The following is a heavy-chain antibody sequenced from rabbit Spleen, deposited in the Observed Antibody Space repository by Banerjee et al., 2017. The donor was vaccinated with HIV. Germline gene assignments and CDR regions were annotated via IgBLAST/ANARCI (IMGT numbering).Heavy chain of an antibody. CDR3: ARDSSTGGWGDWGL. Sequence: QEQLVESGGGLVKPQGSLTLTCKASGFSFSDRDVMCCVRQAPGKGLEWIACINTYTAKSVYATWATGRFTISRTSSTTVTLQMTSLTAADTATYFCARDSSTGGWGDWGLWGPGTLVTVS. CDR2: INTYTAKS. J-gene: IGHJ6*01. V-gene: IGHV1S45*01. CDR1: GFSFSDRDV. D-gene: IGHD4-1*01.